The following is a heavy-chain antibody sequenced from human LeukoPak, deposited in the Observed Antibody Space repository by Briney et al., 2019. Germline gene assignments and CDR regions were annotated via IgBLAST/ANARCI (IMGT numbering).Heavy chain of an antibody. D-gene: IGHD4-17*01. V-gene: IGHV1-2*02. CDR1: GYTFTGYY. J-gene: IGHJ6*03. CDR3: AREGAPVRCYYYYYMDV. Sequence: GASVKVSCKASGYTFTGYYMHWVRQAPGQGLEWMGWINPNSGGTNYAQKFQGRVTMTRDTSISTTYMELSRLRSDDTAVYYCAREGAPVRCYYYYYMDVWGKGTTVTVSS. CDR2: INPNSGGT.